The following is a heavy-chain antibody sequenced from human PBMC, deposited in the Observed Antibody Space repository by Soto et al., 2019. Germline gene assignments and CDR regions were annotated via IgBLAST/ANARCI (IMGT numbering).Heavy chain of an antibody. D-gene: IGHD3-9*01. J-gene: IGHJ4*02. Sequence: EVQVLESGGGLAQPGRSLRLSCAVSGLSISCYAMTWVRQSPGKGLEWVSSISRSGNSTYSADSVRGRFTISRDNSKNTLYLQMNSLRAEDTAVYYCAKDAKILDWLPTSYYFDFWGQGTLVTVSS. V-gene: IGHV3-23*01. CDR2: ISRSGNST. CDR3: AKDAKILDWLPTSYYFDF. CDR1: GLSISCYA.